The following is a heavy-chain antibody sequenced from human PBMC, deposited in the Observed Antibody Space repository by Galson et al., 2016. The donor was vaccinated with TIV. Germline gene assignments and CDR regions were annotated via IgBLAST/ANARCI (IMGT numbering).Heavy chain of an antibody. D-gene: IGHD3-16*02. V-gene: IGHV3-7*01. Sequence: SPRLSCAASGFAFRSFWMSWVRQAPGKGLEWVANIEEDGSETYYVDSVKGRFTISRDNAKNSLHLQMNSLRAEETAVYYCFIGHCSDSWGQGTLVTVSS. CDR3: FIGHCSDS. J-gene: IGHJ4*02. CDR2: IEEDGSET. CDR1: GFAFRSFW.